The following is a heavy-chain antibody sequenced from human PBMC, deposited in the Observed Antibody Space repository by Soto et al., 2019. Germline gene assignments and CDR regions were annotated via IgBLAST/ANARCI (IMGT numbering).Heavy chain of an antibody. CDR1: GYSFTSYW. CDR2: IYPGDSDT. D-gene: IGHD3-22*01. V-gene: IGHV5-51*01. Sequence: PGESLKISCKGSGYSFTSYWIGWVRQMPGKGLEWMGIIYPGDSDTRYSPSFQGQVTISADKSISTAYLQWSSLKASDTAMYYCARHIVAKYYYDSSGYYYYWGQGTLVTVSS. CDR3: ARHIVAKYYYDSSGYYYY. J-gene: IGHJ4*02.